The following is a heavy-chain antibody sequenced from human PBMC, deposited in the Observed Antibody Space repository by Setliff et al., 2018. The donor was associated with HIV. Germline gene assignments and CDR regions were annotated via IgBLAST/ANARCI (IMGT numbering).Heavy chain of an antibody. CDR2: IYSSGNT. CDR1: GGSIRSDSYY. D-gene: IGHD6-19*01. CDR3: AREEKLSAVAGTMYYYYAMDV. Sequence: LSLPCTVSGGSIRSDSYYWTWIRQPAGEGLEWIGRIYSSGNTNYNPSLESRVTISVDTSKNQFSLKLSSVTAADTAVYYCAREEKLSAVAGTMYYYYAMDVWGQGTTVTVSS. J-gene: IGHJ6*02. V-gene: IGHV4-61*02.